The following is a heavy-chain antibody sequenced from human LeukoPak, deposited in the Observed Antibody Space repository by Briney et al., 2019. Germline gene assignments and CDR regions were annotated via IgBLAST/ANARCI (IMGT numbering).Heavy chain of an antibody. D-gene: IGHD6-6*01. V-gene: IGHV4-61*08. CDR3: ARHGGSSSLLGY. Sequence: SETLSLTCTVSGGSISSGDYYWSWIRQPPGKGLEWIGYIYYSGSTNYNPSLKSRVTISVDTSKNQFSLKLSSVTAADTAVYYCARHGGSSSLLGYWGQGTLVTVSS. J-gene: IGHJ4*02. CDR2: IYYSGST. CDR1: GGSISSGDYY.